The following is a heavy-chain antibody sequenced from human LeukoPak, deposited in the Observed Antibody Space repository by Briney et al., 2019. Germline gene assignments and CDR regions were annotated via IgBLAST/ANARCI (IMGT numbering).Heavy chain of an antibody. D-gene: IGHD3-22*01. V-gene: IGHV4-39*01. Sequence: SETLSLTCTVSGGSISSSSYYWGWIRQPPGKGLEWIGSIYYSGSTYYNPSLKSRVTISVDTSKNQFSLKLSSVTAADTAVYYCASQDYCDSSGYYGPGAFDIWGQGTMVTVSS. CDR2: IYYSGST. J-gene: IGHJ3*02. CDR1: GGSISSSSYY. CDR3: ASQDYCDSSGYYGPGAFDI.